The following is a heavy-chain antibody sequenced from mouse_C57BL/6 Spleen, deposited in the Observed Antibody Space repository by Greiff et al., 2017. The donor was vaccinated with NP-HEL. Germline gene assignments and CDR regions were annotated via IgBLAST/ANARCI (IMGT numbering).Heavy chain of an antibody. V-gene: IGHV6-3*01. J-gene: IGHJ1*03. Sequence: DVQLQESGGGLVQPGGSMKLSCVASGFTFSNYWMNWVRQSPEKGLEWVAQIRLKSDNYATHYAESVKGRFTISRDDSKSSVYLQMNNLRAEDTGIYYCTATTVVAPYWYFDVWGTGTTVTVSS. CDR3: TATTVVAPYWYFDV. D-gene: IGHD1-1*01. CDR1: GFTFSNYW. CDR2: IRLKSDNYAT.